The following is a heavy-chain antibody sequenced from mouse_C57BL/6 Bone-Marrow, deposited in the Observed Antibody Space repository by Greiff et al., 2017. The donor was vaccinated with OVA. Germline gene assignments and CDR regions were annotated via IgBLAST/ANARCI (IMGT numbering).Heavy chain of an antibody. D-gene: IGHD2-3*01. CDR2: IDPENGDT. V-gene: IGHV14-4*01. CDR1: GFNIKDDY. CDR3: TTSRIYDGYYRFAD. J-gene: IGHJ3*01. Sequence: EVQLQQSGAELVRPGASVKLSCTASGFNIKDDYMHWVKQRPEQGLEWIGWIDPENGDTEYASKFQGKATITADTSSNTAYLQLSSLTSEDTAVYYCTTSRIYDGYYRFADWGQGTLVTVSA.